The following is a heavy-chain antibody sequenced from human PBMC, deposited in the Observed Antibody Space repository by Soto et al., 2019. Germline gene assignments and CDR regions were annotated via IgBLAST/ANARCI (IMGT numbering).Heavy chain of an antibody. D-gene: IGHD3-9*01. J-gene: IGHJ6*02. V-gene: IGHV1-18*04. CDR1: GYTFTSYG. Sequence: QVQLVQSGAEVKKPGASVKVSCKASGYTFTSYGISWVRQAPGQGLEWMGWISAYNGNTNYAQKLQGRVTMTTDTSTSTAYMELRSLRSDDTAVYYWAMNKYYDILTGYYGRGYFYGMDVWGQGTTVTVSS. CDR2: ISAYNGNT. CDR3: AMNKYYDILTGYYGRGYFYGMDV.